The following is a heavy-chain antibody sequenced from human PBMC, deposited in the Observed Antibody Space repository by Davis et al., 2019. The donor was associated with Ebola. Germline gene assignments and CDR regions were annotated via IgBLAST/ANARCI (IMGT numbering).Heavy chain of an antibody. Sequence: HTGGSLRLSCAASGFTFSSYWMHWVRQAPGKGLVWVSLINTDGSNTNYADSVEGRFTISRDNAKNRLYLQMNSVRAEDTAVYYCVGDIGWGQGTTVTVSS. CDR2: INTDGSNT. V-gene: IGHV3-74*01. D-gene: IGHD2-15*01. CDR1: GFTFSSYW. CDR3: VGDIG. J-gene: IGHJ6*02.